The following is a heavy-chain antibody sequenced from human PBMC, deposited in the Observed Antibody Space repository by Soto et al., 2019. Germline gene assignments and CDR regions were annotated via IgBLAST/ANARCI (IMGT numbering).Heavy chain of an antibody. Sequence: GGSLRLSCAASGFTFSTYALSWVRQAPGKGLEWVSAISANGQGIYYADSVRGRFTISRDNSKNTIFLHMDSLRAEDTAVYYCAKDRNYPRDQFHYWGQGTLVTVS. J-gene: IGHJ4*02. D-gene: IGHD1-7*01. CDR1: GFTFSTYA. CDR3: AKDRNYPRDQFHY. V-gene: IGHV3-23*01. CDR2: ISANGQGI.